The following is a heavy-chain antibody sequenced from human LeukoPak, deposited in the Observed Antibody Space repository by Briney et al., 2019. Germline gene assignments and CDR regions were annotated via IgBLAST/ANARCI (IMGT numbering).Heavy chain of an antibody. Sequence: PGGSLRLSCAASGFTFSDYYMSWLRQAPGKGLEWVSYISSSGSTIYYADSVKGRFTISRDNAKNSLYLQMNSLRAEDTAVYYSARDDEGGAGVFDYWGQGTLVTVSS. J-gene: IGHJ4*02. CDR2: ISSSGSTI. V-gene: IGHV3-11*01. D-gene: IGHD1-26*01. CDR3: ARDDEGGAGVFDY. CDR1: GFTFSDYY.